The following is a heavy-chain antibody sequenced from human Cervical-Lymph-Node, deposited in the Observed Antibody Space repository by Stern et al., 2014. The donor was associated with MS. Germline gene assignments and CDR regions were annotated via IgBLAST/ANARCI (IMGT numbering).Heavy chain of an antibody. J-gene: IGHJ2*01. Sequence: VQLEESGSELKKPGASVKVSCKASGYTFTSYAMNWVRQAPGQGLEWMGWINTNTGNPTYAQGFTGRFVFSLDTSVSTAYLQISSLKAEDTAVYYCARVPQWLVKKYWYFDLWGRGTLVTVSS. CDR2: INTNTGNP. D-gene: IGHD6-19*01. V-gene: IGHV7-4-1*02. CDR3: ARVPQWLVKKYWYFDL. CDR1: GYTFTSYA.